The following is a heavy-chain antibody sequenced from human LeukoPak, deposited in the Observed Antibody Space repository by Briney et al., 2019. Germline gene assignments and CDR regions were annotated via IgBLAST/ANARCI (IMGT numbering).Heavy chain of an antibody. CDR1: SGSFSGYY. Sequence: SETLSLTCAVYSGSFSGYYRSWIRQPPGKGLEWIGEINHSGSTNYNPSLKSRVTISVDTSKNQFSLKLSSVTAADTAVYYCARYGGNVVVPAVLDYWGQGTLVTVSS. D-gene: IGHD2-2*01. V-gene: IGHV4-34*01. J-gene: IGHJ4*02. CDR2: INHSGST. CDR3: ARYGGNVVVPAVLDY.